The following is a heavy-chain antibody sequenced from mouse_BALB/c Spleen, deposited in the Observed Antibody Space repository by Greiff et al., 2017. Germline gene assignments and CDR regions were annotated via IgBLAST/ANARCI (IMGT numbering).Heavy chain of an antibody. V-gene: IGHV3-1*02. J-gene: IGHJ1*01. D-gene: IGHD1-2*01. Sequence: EVKLMESGPDLVKPSQSLSLTCTVTGYSITSGYSWHWIRQFPGNKLEWMGYIHYSGSTNYNPSLKSRISITRDTSKNQFFLQLNSVTTEDTATYYCARESITTATGWYFDVWGAGTTVTVSS. CDR1: GYSITSGYS. CDR3: ARESITTATGWYFDV. CDR2: IHYSGST.